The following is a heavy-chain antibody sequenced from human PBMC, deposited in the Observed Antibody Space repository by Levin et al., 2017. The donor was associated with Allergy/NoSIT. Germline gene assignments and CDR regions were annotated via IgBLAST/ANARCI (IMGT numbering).Heavy chain of an antibody. CDR3: AKDGGGYCSSTSCPGIDY. V-gene: IGHV3-30*18. D-gene: IGHD2-2*03. CDR1: GFTFSSYG. Sequence: GESLKISCAASGFTFSSYGMHWVRQAPGKGLEWVAVISYDGSNKYYADSVKGRFTISRDNSKNTLYLQMNSLRAEDTAVYYCAKDGGGYCSSTSCPGIDYWGQGTLVTVSS. CDR2: ISYDGSNK. J-gene: IGHJ4*02.